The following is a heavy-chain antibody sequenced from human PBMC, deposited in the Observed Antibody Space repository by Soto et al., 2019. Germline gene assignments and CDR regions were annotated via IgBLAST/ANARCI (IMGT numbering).Heavy chain of an antibody. D-gene: IGHD3-10*01. Sequence: EVQLLESGGGLVQPGGSLRPSCEASGFTFSSDAMTWVRQAPGKGLEWASSISGSGAYKSNADSVKGRCTISRDNVRKTVYLHTNSLSDEDTDVYYCAKDGPLGELMADWGQGTLVTVSS. V-gene: IGHV3-23*01. J-gene: IGHJ4*02. CDR3: AKDGPLGELMAD. CDR2: ISGSGAYK. CDR1: GFTFSSDA.